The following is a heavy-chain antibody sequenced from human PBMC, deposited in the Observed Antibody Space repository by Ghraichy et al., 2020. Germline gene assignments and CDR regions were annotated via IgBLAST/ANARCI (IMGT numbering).Heavy chain of an antibody. CDR2: IYSGGTT. D-gene: IGHD6-19*01. J-gene: IGHJ4*02. V-gene: IGHV3-53*01. Sequence: LSLTCAASGLTVSRSFMSLVRQAPGKGLEWVSVIYSGGTTYYADPVKGRFNISRDNSKNTVYLQMSSLRAEDTAIYYCASHPFSIAVAGLYWGQGSLVTVSS. CDR1: GLTVSRSF. CDR3: ASHPFSIAVAGLY.